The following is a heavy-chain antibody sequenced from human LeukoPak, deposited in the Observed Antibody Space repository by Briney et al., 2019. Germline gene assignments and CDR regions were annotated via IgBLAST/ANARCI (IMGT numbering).Heavy chain of an antibody. Sequence: SETLSLTCTVSGDSMKSYYWSWIRQAPRKGQEWIGYIKYSGSTKHNPSLKSRVPISVDTPEHQFSLRLSSVTAADTAVYYCARPGSTAFGVDVWGQGTTVTVSS. CDR2: IKYSGST. CDR1: GDSMKSYY. D-gene: IGHD3-10*01. V-gene: IGHV4-59*01. CDR3: ARPGSTAFGVDV. J-gene: IGHJ6*02.